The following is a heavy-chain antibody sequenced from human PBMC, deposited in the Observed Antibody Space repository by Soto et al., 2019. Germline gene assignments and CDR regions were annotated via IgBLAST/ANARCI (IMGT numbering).Heavy chain of an antibody. CDR1: GYTFTSYA. CDR2: INAGNGNT. Sequence: ASVKVSCKASGYTFTSYAMHWVRQAPGQRLEWMGWINAGNGNTKYSQKFQGRVTMTRDTSTSTVYMELSSLRSEDTAVYYCARPVVAATWYYYGMDVWGQGTTVTVSS. V-gene: IGHV1-3*01. J-gene: IGHJ6*02. CDR3: ARPVVAATWYYYGMDV. D-gene: IGHD2-15*01.